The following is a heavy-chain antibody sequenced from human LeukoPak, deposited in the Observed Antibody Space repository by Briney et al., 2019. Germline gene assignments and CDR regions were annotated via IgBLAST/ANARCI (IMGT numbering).Heavy chain of an antibody. J-gene: IGHJ5*02. CDR3: AKAGYSSSWYFPFDP. CDR2: ISWNSGSI. V-gene: IGHV3-9*01. CDR1: GFTFDDYA. D-gene: IGHD6-13*01. Sequence: SLRLSCAASGFTFDDYAMHWVRQAPGQGLEWVSGISWNSGSIGYADSVKGRFTISRDNAKNSLYLQMNSLRAEDTALYYCAKAGYSSSWYFPFDPWGQGTLVTVSS.